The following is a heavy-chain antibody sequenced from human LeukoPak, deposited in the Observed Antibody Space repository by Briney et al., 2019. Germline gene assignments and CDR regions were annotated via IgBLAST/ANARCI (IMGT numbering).Heavy chain of an antibody. CDR3: AREISYGDYHGATDY. J-gene: IGHJ4*02. D-gene: IGHD4-17*01. Sequence: PGRSLRLSCAASGFTFSSYWMSWVRQAPGKGLEWVANIKQDGSEKYYVDSVKGRFTISRDNAKNSLYLQMNSLRAEDTAVYYCAREISYGDYHGATDYWGQGTLVTVSS. V-gene: IGHV3-7*01. CDR2: IKQDGSEK. CDR1: GFTFSSYW.